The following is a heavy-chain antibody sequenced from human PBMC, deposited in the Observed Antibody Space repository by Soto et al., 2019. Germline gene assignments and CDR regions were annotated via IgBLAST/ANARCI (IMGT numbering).Heavy chain of an antibody. CDR2: IYYSGST. CDR1: GGSISSGDYY. CDR3: ARLTYYYDSSGSAAEYFQH. Sequence: SETLSLTCTVSGGSISSGDYYWSWIRQPPGKGLEWIGYIYYSGSTYYNPSFKSRVTISVDTSKNQFSLKLSSVTAADTAVYYCARLTYYYDSSGSAAEYFQHWGQGTLVTVSS. V-gene: IGHV4-30-4*01. J-gene: IGHJ1*01. D-gene: IGHD3-22*01.